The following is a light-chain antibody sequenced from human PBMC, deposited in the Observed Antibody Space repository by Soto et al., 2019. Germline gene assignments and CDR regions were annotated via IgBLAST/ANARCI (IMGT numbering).Light chain of an antibody. Sequence: QSVLTQPPSVSGAPGQRVTISCTGSSSNIGAGYDVHWYQQLPGTAPKLLIYGNSNRPSGVPDRFSGYKSGTSASLAITGLQAEDGADYYCQSYDSSLSAQVFGTGTKLTVL. CDR1: SSNIGAGYD. J-gene: IGLJ1*01. V-gene: IGLV1-40*01. CDR2: GNS. CDR3: QSYDSSLSAQV.